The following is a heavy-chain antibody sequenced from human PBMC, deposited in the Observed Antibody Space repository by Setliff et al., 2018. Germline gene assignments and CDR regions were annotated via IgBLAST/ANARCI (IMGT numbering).Heavy chain of an antibody. Sequence: SETLSLTCTVSGGSISSYYWIWIRQPPGKGLEWIGYIYSSGRTNYNPSLKSRVTLSVDTSNNQFSLKVSSVTAADTAVYYCASGGAGFFTSGRWGQGTLVTVSS. CDR2: IYSSGRT. D-gene: IGHD3-3*01. CDR1: GGSISSYY. CDR3: ASGGAGFFTSGR. V-gene: IGHV4-4*08. J-gene: IGHJ4*02.